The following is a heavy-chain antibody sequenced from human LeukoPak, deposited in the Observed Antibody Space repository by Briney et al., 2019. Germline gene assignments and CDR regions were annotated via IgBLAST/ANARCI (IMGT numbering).Heavy chain of an antibody. CDR2: INPNSGGT. J-gene: IGHJ5*02. D-gene: IGHD4-17*01. Sequence: ASVKVSCKASGYTFTGYYMHWVRQAPGQGLEWMGWINPNSGGTNYAQKFQGRVTMTRDTSISTAYMELNRLRSDDTAVYYCARGGTVTAYWFGPWGQGTMVTVSS. V-gene: IGHV1-2*02. CDR3: ARGGTVTAYWFGP. CDR1: GYTFTGYY.